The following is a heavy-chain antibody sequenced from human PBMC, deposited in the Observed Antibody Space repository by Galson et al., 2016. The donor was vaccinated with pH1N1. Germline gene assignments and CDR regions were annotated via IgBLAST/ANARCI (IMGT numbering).Heavy chain of an antibody. J-gene: IGHJ4*02. Sequence: SVKVSCKASGYAFTGQYMHWVRQAPGQGLEWMGWINPRSGYTFYSQNFQGRVTMTTDTSINTAYMEMGRLKFDDSAVYYCARGAVDCYDWLFFDYWGQGALVTVSS. CDR3: ARGAVDCYDWLFFDY. D-gene: IGHD3-22*01. CDR2: INPRSGYT. V-gene: IGHV1-2*02. CDR1: GYAFTGQY.